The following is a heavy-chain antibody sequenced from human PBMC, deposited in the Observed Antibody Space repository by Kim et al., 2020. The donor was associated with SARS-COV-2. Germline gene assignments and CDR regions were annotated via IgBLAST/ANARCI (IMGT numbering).Heavy chain of an antibody. V-gene: IGHV1-2*06. Sequence: ASVKVSCKASGYTFTGYYMHWVRQAPGQGLEWMGRINPNSGGTNYAQKFQGRVTMTRDTSISTAYMELSRLRSDDTAVYYCARAPPLVTGIPVVRLDPWGQGTLVTVSS. CDR3: ARAPPLVTGIPVVRLDP. CDR1: GYTFTGYY. D-gene: IGHD1-20*01. CDR2: INPNSGGT. J-gene: IGHJ5*02.